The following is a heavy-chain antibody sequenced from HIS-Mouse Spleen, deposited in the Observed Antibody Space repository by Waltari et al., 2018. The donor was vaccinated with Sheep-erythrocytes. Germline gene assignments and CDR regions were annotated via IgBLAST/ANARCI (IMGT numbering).Heavy chain of an antibody. CDR3: ARGVTTVEY. V-gene: IGHV3-7*04. CDR1: GFTFTNHW. J-gene: IGHJ4*02. D-gene: IGHD2-21*02. CDR2: IKQDGSEK. Sequence: EVQLVESGGGLVQPGGSLRLSCSGSGFTFTNHWMSWVRQAPGKGPGWEAQIKQDGSEKYYVNSMKGRFTIVRDNAKHSVSLQMDSLRAEDTAVYFCARGVTTVEYWGQGTLVTVSS.